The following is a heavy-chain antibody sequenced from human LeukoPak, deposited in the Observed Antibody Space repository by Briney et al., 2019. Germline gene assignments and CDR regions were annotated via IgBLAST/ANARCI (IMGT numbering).Heavy chain of an antibody. Sequence: ASVKVSCKASGYTFTGYYMHWVRQAPGQGLEWMGWINPNSGGTNYAQKFQGRVTMTRDTSISTAYMELSKLRSDDTAVYYCARVVPYDSSGYYHVLDYFDYWGQGTLVTVSS. CDR1: GYTFTGYY. CDR2: INPNSGGT. V-gene: IGHV1-2*02. J-gene: IGHJ4*02. D-gene: IGHD3-22*01. CDR3: ARVVPYDSSGYYHVLDYFDY.